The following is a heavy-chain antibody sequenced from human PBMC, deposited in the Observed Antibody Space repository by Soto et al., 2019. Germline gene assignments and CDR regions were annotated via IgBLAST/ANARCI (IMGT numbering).Heavy chain of an antibody. V-gene: IGHV1-58*01. CDR1: GFTFTSSA. CDR2: IVVGSGNT. J-gene: IGHJ6*02. Sequence: GASVKVSCKASGFTFTSSAVQWVRQARGQRLEWIGWIVVGSGNTNYAQKFQERVTITRDMSTSTAYMELSSLRSEDTAVYYCAAGPLQILEWLLKPYYYYYGMDVWGQGTTVTVSS. D-gene: IGHD3-3*01. CDR3: AAGPLQILEWLLKPYYYYYGMDV.